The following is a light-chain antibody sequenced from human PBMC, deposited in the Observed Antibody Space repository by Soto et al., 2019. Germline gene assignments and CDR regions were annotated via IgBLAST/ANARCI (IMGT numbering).Light chain of an antibody. CDR2: DAS. J-gene: IGKJ1*01. CDR3: QQRTFWPAT. Sequence: EIVLTQSPATLSLSPGERATLSCWASQSVGKFLAWYRQTPGQAPRLLIFDASTRAPGIPARFSASGSGTEFTLTISSLEPEDFVLYYCQQRTFWPATFGQGTRVEIK. CDR1: QSVGKF. V-gene: IGKV3-11*01.